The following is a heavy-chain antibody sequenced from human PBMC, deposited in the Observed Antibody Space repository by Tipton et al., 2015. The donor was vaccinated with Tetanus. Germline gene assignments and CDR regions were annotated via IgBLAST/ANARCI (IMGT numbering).Heavy chain of an antibody. V-gene: IGHV4-61*08. J-gene: IGHJ4*02. Sequence: TLSLTCTVSGGSISSGDYYWSWIRQPPGKGLEWIGYIYYSGSTNYNPSLKSRVTISVDTSKNQFSLKLSSVTAADTAVYYCSSSPGNHYLAFFDYWGRGTLVTVSS. CDR2: IYYSGST. D-gene: IGHD2/OR15-2a*01. CDR3: SSSPGNHYLAFFDY. CDR1: GGSISSGDYY.